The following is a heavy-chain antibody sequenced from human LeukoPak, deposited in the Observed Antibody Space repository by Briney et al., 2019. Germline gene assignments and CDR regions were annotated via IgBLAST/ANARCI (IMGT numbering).Heavy chain of an antibody. CDR1: GGSISGGSYY. V-gene: IGHV4-61*02. J-gene: IGHJ4*02. CDR3: ARGFTYYDNNDYREF. CDR2: MYASGNT. Sequence: SETLSLTCTVSGGSISGGSYYWTWIRQPAGKGLEWIGRMYASGNTNYNPSLKSRVTISVDTSKNQFSLKLSSVTAADTAVYYCARGFTYYDNNDYREFWGQGTLVTVSS. D-gene: IGHD3-22*01.